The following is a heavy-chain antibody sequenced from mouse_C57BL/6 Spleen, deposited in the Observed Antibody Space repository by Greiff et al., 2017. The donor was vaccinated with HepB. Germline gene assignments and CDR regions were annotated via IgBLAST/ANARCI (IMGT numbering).Heavy chain of an antibody. J-gene: IGHJ3*01. CDR3: TTGDYGSSYVAWFAY. CDR1: GFNIKDYY. V-gene: IGHV14-4*01. D-gene: IGHD1-1*01. CDR2: IDPENGDT. Sequence: VQLQQSGAELVRPGASVKLSCTASGFNIKDYYMHWVKQRPEQGLEWIGWIDPENGDTEYASKFQGKATITADTSSNTAYLQLSSLTSEDTAVYYCTTGDYGSSYVAWFAYWGQGTLVTVSA.